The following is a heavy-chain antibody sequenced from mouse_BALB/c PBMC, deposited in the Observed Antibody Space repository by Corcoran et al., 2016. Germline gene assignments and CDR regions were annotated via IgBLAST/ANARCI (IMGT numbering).Heavy chain of an antibody. CDR3: ASQGLDY. CDR2: IYPGSGNT. J-gene: IGHJ2*01. V-gene: IGHV1-84*02. CDR1: GDTFTDYY. Sequence: QIQLQQSGPELVKPGASVKISCKASGDTFTDYYINWVKQKPGQGREWIGWIYPGSGNTKYNEKFTGKATLPVDTSSSTAYMQLSSLTSEDTAVYFCASQGLDYWGQGTTLTVSS.